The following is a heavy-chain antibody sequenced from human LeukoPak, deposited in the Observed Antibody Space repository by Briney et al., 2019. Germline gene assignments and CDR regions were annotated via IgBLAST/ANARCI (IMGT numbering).Heavy chain of an antibody. CDR3: VRTPPNWGFDY. J-gene: IGHJ4*02. CDR1: GYTFTTHD. CDR2: MSPNSGDT. D-gene: IGHD7-27*01. Sequence: ASVKVSCKASGYTFTTHDINWVRQATGQGLEWLGWMSPNSGDTGYAQRFQGRVTMTSDSSISTAYMELSSLRSEDTAIYYCVRTPPNWGFDYWGQGTLVTVSS. V-gene: IGHV1-8*01.